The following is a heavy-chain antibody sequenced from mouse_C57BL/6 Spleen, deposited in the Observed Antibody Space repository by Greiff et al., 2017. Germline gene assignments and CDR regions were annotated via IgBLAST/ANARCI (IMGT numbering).Heavy chain of an antibody. Sequence: EVQLVESGGGLVKPGGSLKLSCAASGFTFSDYGMHWVRQAPEKGLEWVAYISSGSSTIYYADTVKGRFPISRGNAKNTLFLQMTSLRSEDTAMYYCAGSITTVVATPLYCDVWGTGTTVTVSS. CDR1: GFTFSDYG. V-gene: IGHV5-17*01. CDR2: ISSGSSTI. D-gene: IGHD1-1*01. CDR3: AGSITTVVATPLYCDV. J-gene: IGHJ1*03.